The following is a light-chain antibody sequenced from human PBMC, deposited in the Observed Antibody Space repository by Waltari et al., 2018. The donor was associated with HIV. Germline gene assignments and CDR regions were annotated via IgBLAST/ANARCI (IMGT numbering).Light chain of an antibody. CDR3: QVWESNSDQMI. J-gene: IGLJ2*01. Sequence: SYVLTQPPSVSMAPGKTASITCGGNNSGSKSVPWYQQKPGQAPIVVIYYNSDRPSGIPERFSGSNSGNTATLTISRVEAGDEADYYCQVWESNSDQMIFGGGTKLTVL. CDR2: YNS. CDR1: NSGSKS. V-gene: IGLV3-21*01.